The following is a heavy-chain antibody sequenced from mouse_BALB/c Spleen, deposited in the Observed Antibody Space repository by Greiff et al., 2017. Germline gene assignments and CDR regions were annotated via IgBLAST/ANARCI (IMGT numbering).Heavy chain of an antibody. V-gene: IGHV1S135*01. CDR2: IDPFNGGT. CDR1: GYSFTSYY. CDR3: ARSYDGYSFAY. D-gene: IGHD2-3*01. Sequence: VQLQQSGPELMKPGASVKISCKASGYSFTSYYMHWVKQSHGKSLEWIGYIDPFNGGTSYNQKFKGKATLTVDKSSSTAYMHLSSLTSEDSAVYYCARSYDGYSFAYWGQGTLVTVSA. J-gene: IGHJ3*01.